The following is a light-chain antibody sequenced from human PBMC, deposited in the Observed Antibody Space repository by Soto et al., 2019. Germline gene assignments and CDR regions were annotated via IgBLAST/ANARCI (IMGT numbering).Light chain of an antibody. J-gene: IGKJ4*01. CDR1: QGMSNY. V-gene: IGKV1-27*01. Sequence: DIQMTQSPSSLSASVGDRVTITCRASQGMSNYLAWYQQKPGKVPKLLIYAASTLQSGVPSRFSGSGSGTDFTLSISSLQPEDVATYYCQKYNSAPTFGGGTKVEIK. CDR2: AAS. CDR3: QKYNSAPT.